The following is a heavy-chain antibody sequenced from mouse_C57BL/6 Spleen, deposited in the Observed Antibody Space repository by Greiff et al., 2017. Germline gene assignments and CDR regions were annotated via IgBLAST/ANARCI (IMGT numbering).Heavy chain of an antibody. CDR3: ARFDGYYLYCLDY. D-gene: IGHD2-3*01. CDR1: GYTFTSYW. V-gene: IGHV1-64*01. Sequence: VQLQQPGAELVKPGASVKLSCKASGYTFTSYWMHWVKQRPGPGLEWIGMIHPNSGSTNYNEKFKSKATLTVDKSSSTAYMQLSSLTSEDSAVYYCARFDGYYLYCLDYWGQGTTLTVSS. CDR2: IHPNSGST. J-gene: IGHJ2*01.